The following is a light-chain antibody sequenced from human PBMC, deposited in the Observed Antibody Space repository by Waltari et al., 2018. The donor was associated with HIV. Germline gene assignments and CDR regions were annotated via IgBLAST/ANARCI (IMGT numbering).Light chain of an antibody. V-gene: IGKV4-1*01. Sequence: DIVMTQSPDSMAVSLGERTTINCKSSQSVLSSSNNKNYLAWYQHKPGQPPKLLIYWATTRESVVPDRFSGSGSGRDFTLTISSLQAEDVAVYYCQQYYSPPLTFGGGTKVEIK. J-gene: IGKJ4*01. CDR1: QSVLSSSNNKNY. CDR3: QQYYSPPLT. CDR2: WAT.